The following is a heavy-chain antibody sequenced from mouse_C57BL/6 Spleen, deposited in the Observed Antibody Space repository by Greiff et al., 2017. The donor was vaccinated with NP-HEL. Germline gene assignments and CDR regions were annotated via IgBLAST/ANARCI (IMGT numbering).Heavy chain of an antibody. J-gene: IGHJ3*01. CDR3: AREGANWDVWFAY. D-gene: IGHD4-1*01. CDR1: GYAFSSSW. Sequence: VQLQQSGPELVKPGASVKISCKASGYAFSSSWMNWVKQRPGKGLEWIGRIYPGDGDTNYNGKFKGKATLTADKSSSTAYMQRSSLTSEDSAVYFCAREGANWDVWFAYWGQGTLVTVSA. V-gene: IGHV1-82*01. CDR2: IYPGDGDT.